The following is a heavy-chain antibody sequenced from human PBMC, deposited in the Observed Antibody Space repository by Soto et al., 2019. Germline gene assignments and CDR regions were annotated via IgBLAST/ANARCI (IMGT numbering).Heavy chain of an antibody. V-gene: IGHV3-30*18. Sequence: QVQLVESGGGVVQPGRSLRLSCAASGFTISNYGMHWVRQAPGKGLEWVAVISYDGSNKYYADSVKGRFTISRDSSKNTLYLQMKSLRAEDTAVYYWAKDREGGPWHHYYFDYWGQGTLVTVSS. J-gene: IGHJ4*02. CDR1: GFTISNYG. D-gene: IGHD3-10*01. CDR3: AKDREGGPWHHYYFDY. CDR2: ISYDGSNK.